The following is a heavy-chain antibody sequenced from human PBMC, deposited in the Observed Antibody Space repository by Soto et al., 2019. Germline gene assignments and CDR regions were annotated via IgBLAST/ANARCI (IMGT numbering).Heavy chain of an antibody. Sequence: QVQLVKSGAEVKKPGSSVKVSCTTSGVSFNNNGIGWVRQAPGHGLEWMGGVSPPFRTSNYARKFQGRISITADASTGTVNMELSSLTSEDTAQYYCARVLYYGSGSYSPYGMDVWGQGTTVTVSS. CDR1: GVSFNNNG. V-gene: IGHV1-69*01. D-gene: IGHD3-10*01. CDR2: VSPPFRTS. J-gene: IGHJ6*02. CDR3: ARVLYYGSGSYSPYGMDV.